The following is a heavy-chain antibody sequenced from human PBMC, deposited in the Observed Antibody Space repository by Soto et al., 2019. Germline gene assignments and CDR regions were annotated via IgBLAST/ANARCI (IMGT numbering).Heavy chain of an antibody. CDR3: ARSRDIAAPGYFDY. Sequence: GSGPTLVNPTQTLTPTCTFSGFSLSTSGMCVSWIRQPPGKALEWLALIDWDDDKYYSTSLKTRLTISKDASKNQVVLTMTNMDPVDTATYYCARSRDIAAPGYFDYWGQGTLVTVSS. D-gene: IGHD6-13*01. V-gene: IGHV2-70*01. J-gene: IGHJ4*02. CDR2: IDWDDDK. CDR1: GFSLSTSGMC.